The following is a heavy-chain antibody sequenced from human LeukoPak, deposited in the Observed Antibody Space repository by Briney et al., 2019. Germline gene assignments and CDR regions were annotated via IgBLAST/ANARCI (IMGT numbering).Heavy chain of an antibody. CDR3: ARGFRSSSGWSKGGWFDP. V-gene: IGHV4-4*07. D-gene: IGHD6-19*01. CDR1: GGSISNYY. Sequence: SETLSLTCTVSGGSISNYYWSWIRQPAGKGLEWIGRIYTSGSTNYNPSLKSRVTISVDTSKNQFSLKLSSVTAADTAVYYCARGFRSSSGWSKGGWFDPWGQGTLVTVSS. CDR2: IYTSGST. J-gene: IGHJ5*02.